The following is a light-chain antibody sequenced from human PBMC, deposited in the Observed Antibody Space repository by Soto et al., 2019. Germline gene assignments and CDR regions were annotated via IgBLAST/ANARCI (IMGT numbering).Light chain of an antibody. Sequence: QSVLAQPASVSGSPEQSVTISCTGTSSDGGTYNLVSWYQQHPGKAPKLIIYEVAERPSGVSNRFSGSKFGNTASLTIAGLLPEDEADYYCCSYGGSSALPYVFGTGTKVTVL. CDR1: SSDGGTYNL. CDR3: CSYGGSSALPYV. CDR2: EVA. V-gene: IGLV2-23*02. J-gene: IGLJ1*01.